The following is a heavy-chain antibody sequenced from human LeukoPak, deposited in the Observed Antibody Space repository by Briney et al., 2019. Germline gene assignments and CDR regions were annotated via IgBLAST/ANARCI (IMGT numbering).Heavy chain of an antibody. CDR2: ISYDGSNK. V-gene: IGHV3-30*18. J-gene: IGHJ4*02. Sequence: GGSLRLSCAASGFTFSSYGMHWVRQAPGKGLEWVAVISYDGSNKYYADSVKGRFTISRDNSKNTLYLQMNSLRAENTAVYYCAKALDYWGQGTLVTVSS. CDR3: AKALDY. CDR1: GFTFSSYG.